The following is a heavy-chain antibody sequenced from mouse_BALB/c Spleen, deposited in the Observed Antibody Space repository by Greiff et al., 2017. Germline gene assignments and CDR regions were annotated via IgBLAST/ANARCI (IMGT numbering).Heavy chain of an antibody. CDR3: ARDYYGYGFAY. V-gene: IGHV1-12*01. CDR2: IYPGNGDT. J-gene: IGHJ3*01. Sequence: QVQLQQPGAELVKPGASVKMSCKASGYTFTSYNMHWVKQTPGQGLEWIGAIYPGNGDTSYNQKFKGKATLTADKSSSTAYMQLSSLTSEDSAVYYCARDYYGYGFAYWGQGTLVTVSA. CDR1: GYTFTSYN. D-gene: IGHD1-2*01.